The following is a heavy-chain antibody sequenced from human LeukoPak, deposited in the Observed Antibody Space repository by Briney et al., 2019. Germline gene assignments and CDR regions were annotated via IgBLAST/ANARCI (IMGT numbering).Heavy chain of an antibody. Sequence: GGSLRLSCAASGFTFSSFALSWVRQAPGKGLEWVGRIKSKTDGGTTDYAAPVKGRFTISRDDSKNTLYLQMNSLKTEDTAIYYCAKFRADSSGWPFDYWGQGTLVTVSS. V-gene: IGHV3-15*01. J-gene: IGHJ4*02. CDR3: AKFRADSSGWPFDY. CDR1: GFTFSSFA. D-gene: IGHD6-19*01. CDR2: IKSKTDGGTT.